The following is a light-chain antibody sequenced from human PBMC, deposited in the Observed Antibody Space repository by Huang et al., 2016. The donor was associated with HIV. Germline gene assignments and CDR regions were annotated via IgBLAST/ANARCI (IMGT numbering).Light chain of an antibody. Sequence: EVVLTQSPDPLSSSPGERVTVSCRASQSLSSSYIAWYQQRPGQAPRLLIYGASTRDTDIPDRFSGSGSGTDFTLTINGLQPADFAMYYCQQYGTSPYTFGQGTNLEI. CDR1: QSLSSSY. CDR3: QQYGTSPYT. V-gene: IGKV3-20*01. J-gene: IGKJ2*01. CDR2: GAS.